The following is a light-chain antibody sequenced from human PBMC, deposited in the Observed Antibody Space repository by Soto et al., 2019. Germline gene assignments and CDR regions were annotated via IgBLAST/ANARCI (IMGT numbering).Light chain of an antibody. CDR3: RRYGTSRGS. CDR1: ESVTSRF. V-gene: IGKV3-20*01. J-gene: IGKJ2*01. CDR2: GAS. Sequence: IVLTQSPGTLSLSPGERATLSCRASESVTSRFIAWYKQRPGQAPRLLIYGASSRASGIQDRFSGSGSGADFTLTNDRLEPEDSAVFYCRRYGTSRGSFGQGTNLEIK.